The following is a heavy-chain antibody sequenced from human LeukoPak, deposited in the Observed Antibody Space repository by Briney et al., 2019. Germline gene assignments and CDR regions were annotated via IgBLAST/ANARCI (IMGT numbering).Heavy chain of an antibody. CDR1: GGSINSGNFF. V-gene: IGHV4-31*03. CDR3: ARIPVGGSFGWFDY. J-gene: IGHJ4*02. D-gene: IGHD5-18*01. CDR2: IHYSGRT. Sequence: PSQTLSLTCTVSGGSINSGNFFWTWIRQHPGEGLEWIGYIHYSGRTTYNPSLKSRVAISVDTSKNQFSLNLSSVTAADTAVYFCARIPVGGSFGWFDYWGPGTLVTVSS.